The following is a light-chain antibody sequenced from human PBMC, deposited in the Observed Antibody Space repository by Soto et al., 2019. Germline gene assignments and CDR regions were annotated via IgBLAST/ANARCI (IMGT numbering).Light chain of an antibody. Sequence: EIVLTQSPGTLSLSPGVRATLSCRASQSVSSNYLAWYQQKPGQAPRPLIYGASSRATGIPDRFSGSGAGTAVTLTISRLESEDLAVYYCQQYGSSPWTFGQGTKVEIK. CDR1: QSVSSNY. J-gene: IGKJ1*01. V-gene: IGKV3-20*01. CDR3: QQYGSSPWT. CDR2: GAS.